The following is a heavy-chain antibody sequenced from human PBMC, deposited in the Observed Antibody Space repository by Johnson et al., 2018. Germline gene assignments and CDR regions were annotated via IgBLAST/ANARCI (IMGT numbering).Heavy chain of an antibody. CDR1: GGTFSSYA. CDR2: IIPIFGTA. CDR3: ARDWGGGYGGYYGMDV. Sequence: QVQLVQSGAEVKKXGSSVKVXCKASGGTFSSYAISWVRQAPGQGLEWMGGIIPIFGTANSAQKFQGRVTITADESTSTAYMDLSSLRSEDTAVYYCARDWGGGYGGYYGMDVWGQGTTVTVSS. D-gene: IGHD5-12*01. J-gene: IGHJ6*02. V-gene: IGHV1-69*12.